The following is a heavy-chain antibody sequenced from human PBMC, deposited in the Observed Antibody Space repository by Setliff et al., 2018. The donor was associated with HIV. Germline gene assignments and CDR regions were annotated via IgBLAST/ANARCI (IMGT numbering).Heavy chain of an antibody. CDR1: GFTFSSYS. CDR2: ISTSSSFK. Sequence: GGSLRLSCAASGFTFSSYSMNWVRQAPGKGPEWVSSISTSSSFKYYTDSVKGRFTISRDNAKNSLYLQMNSLRAEDTAVYYCARDMVAVAGNKFDYWGQGTMVTVSS. V-gene: IGHV3-21*04. J-gene: IGHJ4*03. CDR3: ARDMVAVAGNKFDY. D-gene: IGHD6-19*01.